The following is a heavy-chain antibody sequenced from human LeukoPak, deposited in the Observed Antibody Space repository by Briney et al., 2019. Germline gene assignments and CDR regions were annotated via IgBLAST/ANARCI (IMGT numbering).Heavy chain of an antibody. CDR3: ARDRAVYSDSRGYYPDAFDT. Sequence: GGSLRLSCAASGFTFSSYNMNWVRQAPGKGLEWVSSISSRSNYIYLADSLKGRFTISRDNAKNSLYLQMNSLRAEDTAMYYCARDRAVYSDSRGYYPDAFDTWGQGTMVTVSS. J-gene: IGHJ3*02. CDR2: ISSRSNYI. CDR1: GFTFSSYN. D-gene: IGHD3-22*01. V-gene: IGHV3-21*01.